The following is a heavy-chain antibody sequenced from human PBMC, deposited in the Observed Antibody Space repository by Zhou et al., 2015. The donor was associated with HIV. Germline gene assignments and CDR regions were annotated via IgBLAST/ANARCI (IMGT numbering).Heavy chain of an antibody. V-gene: IGHV1-69*06. J-gene: IGHJ4*02. Sequence: QVQLVQSGAEVKKPGSSVKVSCKASGGTFSNYGISWVRQAPGQGLEWMGWIIPVFGTAKFAQKFQGRVSITADRSTNTAYMGLSSLRSEDTAVYYCARVVGVGATLDYWGQGTLVTVSS. D-gene: IGHD1-26*01. CDR3: ARVVGVGATLDY. CDR1: GGTFSNYG. CDR2: IIPVFGTA.